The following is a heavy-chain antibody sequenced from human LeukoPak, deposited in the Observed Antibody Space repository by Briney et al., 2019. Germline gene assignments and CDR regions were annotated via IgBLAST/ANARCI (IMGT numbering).Heavy chain of an antibody. J-gene: IGHJ6*03. CDR1: GFTFSNAW. V-gene: IGHV3-15*01. CDR3: TTVHGSSGNYYMDV. Sequence: GGSLRLSCAASGFTFSNAWMSWVRQAPGKGLEWVGRIKSKTDGGTTDYAAPVKGRFTISRDDSKNTLYLQMNSLKTEDTAVYYCTTVHGSSGNYYMDVWGKGTTVTVSS. CDR2: IKSKTDGGTT. D-gene: IGHD6-6*01.